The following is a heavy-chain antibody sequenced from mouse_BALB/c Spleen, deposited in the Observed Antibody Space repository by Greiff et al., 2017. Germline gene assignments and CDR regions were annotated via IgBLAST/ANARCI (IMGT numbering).Heavy chain of an antibody. V-gene: IGHV14-1*02. D-gene: IGHD1-1*01. J-gene: IGHJ4*01. CDR1: GFNIKDYY. CDR2: IDPENGNT. CDR3: ASLRAMDY. Sequence: EVQLQQSGVELVRPGALVKLSCKASGFNIKDYYMHWVKQRPEQGLEWIGWIDPENGNTIYDPKFQGKASITADTSSNTAYLQLSSLTSEDTAVYYCASLRAMDYWGQGTSVTVSS.